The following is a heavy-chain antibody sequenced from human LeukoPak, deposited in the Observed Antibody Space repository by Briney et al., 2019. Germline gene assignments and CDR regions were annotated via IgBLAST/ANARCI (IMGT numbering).Heavy chain of an antibody. CDR1: GGTFSSYA. CDR2: IIPIFGTA. CDR3: ARGLNWGAVAGAENFDY. V-gene: IGHV1-69*13. Sequence: ASVKVSCKASGGTFSSYAISWVRQAPGQGLEWMGGIIPIFGTANYAQKFQGRVTITADESTSTAYMELSSLRSDDTAVYYCARGLNWGAVAGAENFDYWGQGTLVTVSS. J-gene: IGHJ4*02. D-gene: IGHD6-19*01.